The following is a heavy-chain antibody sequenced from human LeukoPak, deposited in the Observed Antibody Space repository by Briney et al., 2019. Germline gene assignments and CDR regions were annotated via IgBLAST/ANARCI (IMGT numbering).Heavy chain of an antibody. CDR3: ARHRRVGAFDY. J-gene: IGHJ4*02. D-gene: IGHD1-26*01. CDR1: GGSISSSSYY. V-gene: IGHV4-39*01. CDR2: VYYSGST. Sequence: SETLSLTCTVSGGSISSSSYYWGWIRQPPGKGLEWIGSVYYSGSTYYNPSLKSRVTISVDTSKNQFSLKLSSVTAADTAVYYCARHRRVGAFDYWGQGTLVTVSS.